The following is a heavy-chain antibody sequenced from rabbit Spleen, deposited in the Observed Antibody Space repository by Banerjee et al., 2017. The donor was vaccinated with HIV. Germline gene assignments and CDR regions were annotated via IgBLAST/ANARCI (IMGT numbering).Heavy chain of an antibody. Sequence: EQLEESGGGLVKPEGSLTLTCKASGVSLNDKDVMCWVRQAPGKGLEWIACINIVTGKSVYASWAKGRFTMSRTSSTTVTLQMTSLTAADTATYFCARDYLDNGGPPYWDLWGPGTLVTVS. J-gene: IGHJ4*01. CDR2: INIVTGKS. D-gene: IGHD2-1*01. V-gene: IGHV1S45*01. CDR3: ARDYLDNGGPPYWDL. CDR1: GVSLNDKDV.